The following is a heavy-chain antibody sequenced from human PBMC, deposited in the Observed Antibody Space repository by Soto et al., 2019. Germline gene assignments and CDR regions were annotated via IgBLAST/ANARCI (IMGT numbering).Heavy chain of an antibody. CDR3: ARDVVTAVAGSVNFFDP. CDR1: GFSLRTSG. Sequence: QVQLVESGGGVVQSGRSLTLSCAASGFSLRTSGMHWLRRAPGKGLEWVGFIWYDGTKRFYANSVKGRSTISKDNSNNILYLQMSCLRAEDTAVYYCARDVVTAVAGSVNFFDPWGQGTLVTVSS. V-gene: IGHV3-33*01. D-gene: IGHD6-19*01. CDR2: IWYDGTKR. J-gene: IGHJ5*02.